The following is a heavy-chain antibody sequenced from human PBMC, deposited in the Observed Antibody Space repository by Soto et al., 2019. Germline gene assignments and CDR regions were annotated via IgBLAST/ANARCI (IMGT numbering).Heavy chain of an antibody. CDR3: ARWPQTLYTADPSAVDV. V-gene: IGHV1-69*11. J-gene: IGHJ6*02. CDR2: IVPSLDTT. CDR1: GGTFSSSG. D-gene: IGHD2-21*02. Sequence: QVHLVQSGTEVKKPGSSVKVSCKASGGTFSSSGFSWVRQAPGQGLEWMGMIVPSLDTTNYAQKFQARVTITADEVTSTAYLELRSLRSEDTAVYYCARWPQTLYTADPSAVDVWGQGTRVIVSS.